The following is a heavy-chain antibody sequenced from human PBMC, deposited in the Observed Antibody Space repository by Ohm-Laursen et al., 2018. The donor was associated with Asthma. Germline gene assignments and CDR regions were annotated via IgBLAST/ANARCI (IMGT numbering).Heavy chain of an antibody. V-gene: IGHV3-7*05. J-gene: IGHJ6*02. CDR1: GYTFSRYS. CDR2: IKEDGSEE. D-gene: IGHD4-11*01. Sequence: SLRLSCAASGYTFSRYSIHWVRQAPGKGPEWVAHIKEDGSEESYLASVKGRFTISRDNAKNSLYLQMNSLRAEDTAVYYCARFGRDYRSHGMDVWGQGTTVTVSS. CDR3: ARFGRDYRSHGMDV.